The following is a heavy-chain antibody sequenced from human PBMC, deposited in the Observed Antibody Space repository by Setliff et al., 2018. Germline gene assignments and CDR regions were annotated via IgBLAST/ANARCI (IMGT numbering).Heavy chain of an antibody. CDR2: VYYSGST. CDR1: DFSVSSVYY. Sequence: KPSETLSLTCAVSDFSVSSVYYWGWIRQPPGKGLEWIANVYYSGSTYYNPSLESRVTMSVDTSKSQFSLNLYSVTAADTAVYYCARTSTGRYFDLWGRGTLVTVS. CDR3: ARTSTGRYFDL. J-gene: IGHJ2*01. D-gene: IGHD2-2*01. V-gene: IGHV4-38-2*01.